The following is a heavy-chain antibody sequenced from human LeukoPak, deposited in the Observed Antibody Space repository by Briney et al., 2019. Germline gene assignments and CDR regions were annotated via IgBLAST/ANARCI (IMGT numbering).Heavy chain of an antibody. Sequence: SQTLSLTCAVSGGSISSGGYSWSWIRQPPGKGLEWIGCIYHSGSTYYNPSLKSRVTISVDRSKNQFSLKLSSVTAADTAVYYCARLERDPPPQKDAFDIWGQGTMVTVSS. CDR1: GGSISSGGYS. CDR2: IYHSGST. V-gene: IGHV4-30-2*01. J-gene: IGHJ3*02. CDR3: ARLERDPPPQKDAFDI. D-gene: IGHD1-1*01.